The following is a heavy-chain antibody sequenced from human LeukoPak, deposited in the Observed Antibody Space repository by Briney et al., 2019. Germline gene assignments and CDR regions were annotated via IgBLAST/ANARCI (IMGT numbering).Heavy chain of an antibody. Sequence: NPSETLSLTCTVSGYSISSGYYWGWIRQPPGKGLEWIGSIYHSGSTYYNPSLKSRVTISVDTSKNQFSLKLSSVTAADTAVYYYARGYDLKRFDPWGQGTLVTVSS. CDR1: GYSISSGYY. CDR2: IYHSGST. J-gene: IGHJ5*02. D-gene: IGHD1-1*01. V-gene: IGHV4-38-2*02. CDR3: ARGYDLKRFDP.